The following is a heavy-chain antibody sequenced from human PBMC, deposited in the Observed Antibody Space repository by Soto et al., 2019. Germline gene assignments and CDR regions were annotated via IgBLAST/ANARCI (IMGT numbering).Heavy chain of an antibody. CDR1: GFSFGSYD. J-gene: IGHJ4*02. D-gene: IGHD1-7*01. CDR2: ISDNGGGT. V-gene: IGHV3-23*01. CDR3: VRGGTKFSD. Sequence: EVQLLQSGGGLVQPGGSLRLSCAASGFSFGSYDMSWVRQTPGKGLEWVSAISDNGGGTYHAESVQGRFTISRDNSQNTLTLQMDSLRAEDTAIYYCVRGGTKFSDWGQGTLVTVSS.